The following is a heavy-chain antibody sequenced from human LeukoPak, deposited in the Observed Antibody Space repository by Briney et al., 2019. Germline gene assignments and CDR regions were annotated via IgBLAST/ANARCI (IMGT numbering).Heavy chain of an antibody. CDR3: AREAHCSSTSCYPGYFDY. J-gene: IGHJ4*02. V-gene: IGHV1-69*05. CDR1: GGTFSSYA. Sequence: ASVKVSCKASGGTFSSYAISWVRQAPGQGLEWMGGIIPIFGTANYAQKFQGRVTITTDESTSTAYMELSSLRSEDTAVYYCAREAHCSSTSCYPGYFDYWGQGTLVTVSS. D-gene: IGHD2-2*01. CDR2: IIPIFGTA.